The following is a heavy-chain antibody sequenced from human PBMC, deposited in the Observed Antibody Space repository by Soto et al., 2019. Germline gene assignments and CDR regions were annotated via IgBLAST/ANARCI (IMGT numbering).Heavy chain of an antibody. Sequence: GGSLRLSCAASGFTFSSYAMSWVRQAPGKGLEWVSEISGSGGSTYYADSVKGRFTISRDNSKNTLYLQMNSLRAEDTAVYYWATPVDTAMVTYWGQGTLVTVSS. V-gene: IGHV3-23*01. J-gene: IGHJ4*02. CDR1: GFTFSSYA. D-gene: IGHD5-18*01. CDR3: ATPVDTAMVTY. CDR2: ISGSGGST.